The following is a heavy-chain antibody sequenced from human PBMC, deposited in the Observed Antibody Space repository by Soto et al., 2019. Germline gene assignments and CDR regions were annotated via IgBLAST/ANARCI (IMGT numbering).Heavy chain of an antibody. CDR2: MNPKSGNT. J-gene: IGHJ4*02. V-gene: IGHV1-8*01. CDR1: GYTFITFD. CDR3: AKHVDNWGAPYYFDS. D-gene: IGHD3-16*01. Sequence: ASVKVSCKASGYTFITFDITWVRQAPGQGLEWMGWMNPKSGNTGYAQKFQGRVTISADTSTNTAFLQWSRLKASDSGIYYCAKHVDNWGAPYYFDSWGQGTQVTVSS.